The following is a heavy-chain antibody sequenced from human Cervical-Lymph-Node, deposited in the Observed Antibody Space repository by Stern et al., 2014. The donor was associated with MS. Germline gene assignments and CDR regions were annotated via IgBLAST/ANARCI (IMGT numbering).Heavy chain of an antibody. J-gene: IGHJ5*02. D-gene: IGHD4-17*01. CDR3: ARRVGRTTVTTFDP. V-gene: IGHV3-21*02. CDR2: ISSNSTFK. CDR1: GFTFSAYS. Sequence: EVQLVESGGGLVKPGGSLRLSCAASGFTFSAYSMYWVRQAPGQGLELVSSISSNSTFKHYADSVKGRFTISRDNAKNSLFPHMNSLSGEDTATYYCARRVGRTTVTTFDPWGQGTLVIVSS.